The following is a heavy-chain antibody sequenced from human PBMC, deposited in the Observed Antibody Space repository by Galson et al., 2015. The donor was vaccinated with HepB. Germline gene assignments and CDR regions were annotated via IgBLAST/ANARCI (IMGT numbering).Heavy chain of an antibody. J-gene: IGHJ4*02. CDR3: ARGNWDDAAD. V-gene: IGHV3-7*03. D-gene: IGHD1-1*01. CDR2: IKQDGSEK. CDR1: GFTFSNHW. Sequence: SLRLSCAASGFTFSNHWMSWVRQAPGKGLEWVANIKQDGSEKYYVDSVKGRFTISRDNPKRSLYLQMNGLRAEDTAVYYCARGNWDDAADWGQGTLVTVSS.